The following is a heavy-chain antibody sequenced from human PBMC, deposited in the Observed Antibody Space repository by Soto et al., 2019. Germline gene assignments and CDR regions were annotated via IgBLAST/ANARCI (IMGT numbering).Heavy chain of an antibody. Sequence: SETLSLTCTVSGGSISSGGYYLSWIRQHPGKGLEWIGYIYYSGSTYYNPSLKSRVTISVDTSKNQFSLKLSSVTAADTAVYYCARAGFYDSSGYPDYWGQGTLVTVSS. J-gene: IGHJ4*02. V-gene: IGHV4-31*03. CDR1: GGSISSGGYY. CDR2: IYYSGST. D-gene: IGHD3-22*01. CDR3: ARAGFYDSSGYPDY.